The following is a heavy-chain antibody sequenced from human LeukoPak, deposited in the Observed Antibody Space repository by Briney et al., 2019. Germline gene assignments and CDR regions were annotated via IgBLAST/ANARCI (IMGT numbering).Heavy chain of an antibody. V-gene: IGHV3-30*18. J-gene: IGHJ4*02. D-gene: IGHD3-22*01. Sequence: PGGSLRLSCAASGFTFSSYGMHWVRQAPGKGLEWVAVISYDGSNKYYADSVKGRFTISRDNSKNTLYLQMNSLRAEDTAVYYCAKDVGDRVTMIVVVSHYFDYWGQGTLVTVSS. CDR1: GFTFSSYG. CDR2: ISYDGSNK. CDR3: AKDVGDRVTMIVVVSHYFDY.